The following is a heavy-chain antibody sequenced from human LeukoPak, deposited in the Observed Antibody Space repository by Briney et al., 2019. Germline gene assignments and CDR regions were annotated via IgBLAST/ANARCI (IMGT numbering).Heavy chain of an antibody. CDR2: IKQDGSEK. CDR3: ARDLVLAMVRGIKNNWFDP. CDR1: GFTFSSYW. J-gene: IGHJ5*02. Sequence: GGSLRLSCAASGFTFSSYWMSWVRQAPGKGLEWVANIKQDGSEKYYVDSVKGRFTISRDNAKNSLYLQMNSLRAEDTAVYYCARDLVLAMVRGIKNNWFDPWGQGTLVTVSS. D-gene: IGHD3-10*01. V-gene: IGHV3-7*01.